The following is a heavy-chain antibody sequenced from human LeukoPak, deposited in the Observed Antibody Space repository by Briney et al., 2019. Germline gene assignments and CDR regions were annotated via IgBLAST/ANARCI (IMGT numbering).Heavy chain of an antibody. J-gene: IGHJ3*01. CDR3: AKDLLGWSSPR. CDR1: GGSISSGNYY. D-gene: IGHD3-3*01. Sequence: SQTLSLTCTVSGGSISSGNYYWSWIRQPAGRGLEWIGRIYTSGSTTYNPSLKSRVTISVDTSKNQFPLKVISVTAADTAVYYSAKDLLGWSSPRWGQGTMVTVSS. V-gene: IGHV4-61*02. CDR2: IYTSGST.